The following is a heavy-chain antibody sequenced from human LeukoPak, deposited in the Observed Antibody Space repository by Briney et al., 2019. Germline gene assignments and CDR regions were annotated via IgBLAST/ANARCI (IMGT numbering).Heavy chain of an antibody. CDR2: ISGGAFNR. J-gene: IGHJ4*02. Sequence: GGSLRLSCAASGFIFSSYAMSWVRQAPGKGLEWLSAISGGAFNRYYADSVKGRFTISRDNSKNTLYLEMNSLRDEDTAVYYCAKDTANERTMVAYCNDYWGQGTLVTVSS. CDR3: AKDTANERTMVAYCNDY. D-gene: IGHD4/OR15-4a*01. V-gene: IGHV3-23*01. CDR1: GFIFSSYA.